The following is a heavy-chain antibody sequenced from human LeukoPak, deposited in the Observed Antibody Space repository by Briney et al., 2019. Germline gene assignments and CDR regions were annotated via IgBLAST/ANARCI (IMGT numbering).Heavy chain of an antibody. CDR3: SRESGAFCPFGY. Sequence: PSETLSLTCAVYGGSLSDYHWRWIRQSPGKGLEWIGEISHSGSTNYNPSLKSRVTVSLDTSKNQFSLKLSSVTAADTAIYYCSRESGAFCPFGYWGQGTLVIVPS. J-gene: IGHJ4*02. CDR2: ISHSGST. CDR1: GGSLSDYH. D-gene: IGHD1-26*01. V-gene: IGHV4-34*01.